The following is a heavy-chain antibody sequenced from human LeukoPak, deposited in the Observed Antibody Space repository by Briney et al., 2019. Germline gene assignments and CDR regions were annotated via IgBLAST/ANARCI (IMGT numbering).Heavy chain of an antibody. Sequence: PGGSLRLSCAASGFTFSSYSMNWVRQAPGKGLEWVSYISSSSSTIYYADSVKGRFTISRDNAKNSLYLQMNSLRAEDTAVYYCARDTACGGDCEINWGQGTLVTVSS. D-gene: IGHD2-21*01. CDR3: ARDTACGGDCEIN. CDR1: GFTFSSYS. CDR2: ISSSSSTI. J-gene: IGHJ4*02. V-gene: IGHV3-48*01.